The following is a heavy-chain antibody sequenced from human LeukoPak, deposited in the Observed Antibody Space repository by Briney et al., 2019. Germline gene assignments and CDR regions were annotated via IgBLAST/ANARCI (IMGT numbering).Heavy chain of an antibody. CDR1: GYTFTGYY. CDR3: ARPLWFGELGPTSAFDI. V-gene: IGHV1-2*02. Sequence: GASVKVSCKASGYTFTGYYMHWVRQAPGQGPEWMGWINPNSGGTNHAQKFQGRVTMTRDTSISTAYMELSRLRSDDTAVYYCARPLWFGELGPTSAFDIWGQGTMVTVSS. J-gene: IGHJ3*02. CDR2: INPNSGGT. D-gene: IGHD3-10*01.